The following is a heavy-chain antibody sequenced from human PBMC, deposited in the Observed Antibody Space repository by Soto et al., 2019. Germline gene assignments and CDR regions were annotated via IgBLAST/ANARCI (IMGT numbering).Heavy chain of an antibody. V-gene: IGHV4-39*01. CDR2: IYYSGST. CDR3: ARQPGDGSGSYPSSYYYYMDV. J-gene: IGHJ6*03. D-gene: IGHD3-10*01. CDR1: GGSISSSSYY. Sequence: SETLSLTCTVSGGSISSSSYYWGWIRQPPGKGLEWIGSIYYSGSTYYNPSLKSRVTISVDTSKNQFSLKLSSVTAADTAVYYCARQPGDGSGSYPSSYYYYMDVWGKGTTVTVSS.